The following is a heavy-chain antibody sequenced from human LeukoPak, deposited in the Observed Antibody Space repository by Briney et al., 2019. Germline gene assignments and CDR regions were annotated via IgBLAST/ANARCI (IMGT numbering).Heavy chain of an antibody. D-gene: IGHD3-22*01. CDR2: IYMSGST. CDR3: ARSTAVSYYYDSSGYPLPY. V-gene: IGHV4-61*02. Sequence: SETLSLTCTVSVGSISRGSTYCSSVRQPAGKGLEWIGRIYMSGSTNYNPSLKSRVTISVDTSKNQFSLKLSSVTAADTAVYYCARSTAVSYYYDSSGYPLPYWGQGTLVTVSS. J-gene: IGHJ4*02. CDR1: VGSISRGSTY.